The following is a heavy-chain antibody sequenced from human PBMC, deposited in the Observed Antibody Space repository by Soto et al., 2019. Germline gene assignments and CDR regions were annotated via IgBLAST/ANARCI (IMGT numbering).Heavy chain of an antibody. Sequence: QVQLVESGGGVVQPGRSLRLSCAASGFTFSTYGMHWVRQAPGKGLEWVAVISYDGSNKYYADSVKGRFTISRDNSKNTLYLQMNSLRAEDTAVYYCVGDLRTERDYWGQGTLVTVSS. CDR2: ISYDGSNK. CDR1: GFTFSTYG. CDR3: VGDLRTERDY. V-gene: IGHV3-30*03. D-gene: IGHD5-12*01. J-gene: IGHJ4*02.